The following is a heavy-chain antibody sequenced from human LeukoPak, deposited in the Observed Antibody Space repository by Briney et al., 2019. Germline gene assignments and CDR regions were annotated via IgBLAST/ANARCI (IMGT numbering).Heavy chain of an antibody. J-gene: IGHJ5*02. D-gene: IGHD3-16*01. CDR2: IYPGDSET. CDR3: ARQSLAYWFDP. V-gene: IGHV5-51*01. CDR1: GYSFTSYW. Sequence: GESLEISCKGSGYSFTSYWIGWVRQMPGKGLEWMGIIYPGDSETRYSPSFRGQVTISADKSISTAYLQWSSLKASDTAMYYCARQSLAYWFDPWGQGTLVTVSS.